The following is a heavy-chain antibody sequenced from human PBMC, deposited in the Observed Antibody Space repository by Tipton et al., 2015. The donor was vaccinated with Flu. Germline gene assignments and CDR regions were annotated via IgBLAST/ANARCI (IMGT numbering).Heavy chain of an antibody. CDR2: ISYSGST. D-gene: IGHD6-13*01. V-gene: IGHV4-59*12. J-gene: IGHJ5*02. Sequence: LSLTCTVSGGSISSYYWSWVRQPPGKGLEWIGYISYSGSTNYNPSLKSRVTISVDTSKNQFSLKLTSVTAADTAVYYCARDPGSRMFDPWGQGTLVTVSS. CDR3: ARDPGSRMFDP. CDR1: GGSISSYY.